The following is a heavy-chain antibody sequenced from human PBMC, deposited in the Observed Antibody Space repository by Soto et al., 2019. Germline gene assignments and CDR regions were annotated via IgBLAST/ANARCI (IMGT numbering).Heavy chain of an antibody. CDR2: IYYSGST. D-gene: IGHD6-13*01. CDR1: GGSISSYY. J-gene: IGHJ4*02. V-gene: IGHV4-59*08. Sequence: SETLSLTCTVSGGSISSYYWSWIRQPPGKGLEWIGYIYYSGSTNYNPSLKSRVTISVDTSKNQFSLKLSSVTAADTAVYYCAGSSSWLFDYWGQGTRVTVAS. CDR3: AGSSSWLFDY.